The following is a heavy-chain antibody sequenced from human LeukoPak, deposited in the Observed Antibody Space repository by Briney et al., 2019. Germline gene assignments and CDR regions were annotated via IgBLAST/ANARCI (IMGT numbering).Heavy chain of an antibody. CDR1: GFNFINYG. Sequence: GGSLRLSCAASGFNFINYGMHWVRQAPGKGLEWVAFIRYDGSQKYYADSVKGRFTISRDNARDTVYLQMTGLRGEDTAIYYCARGGTYSWDPLDVWGQGAMVTVSS. V-gene: IGHV3-30*02. CDR3: ARGGTYSWDPLDV. D-gene: IGHD2-15*01. CDR2: IRYDGSQK. J-gene: IGHJ3*01.